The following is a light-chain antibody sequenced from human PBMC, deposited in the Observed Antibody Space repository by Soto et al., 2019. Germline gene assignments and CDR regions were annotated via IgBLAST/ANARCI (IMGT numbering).Light chain of an antibody. J-gene: IGLJ2*01. Sequence: QSVLTQPPSASGTPGQRVTISCSGSSSNIGSNTVNWYQQLPGTAPKLLIYSNNQRPSGVPDRFSGSKSGSTASLTVSGLQAEDEADYYCACAAGGGKVVFGGGTKLTVL. V-gene: IGLV1-44*01. CDR3: ACAAGGGKVV. CDR1: SSNIGSNT. CDR2: SNN.